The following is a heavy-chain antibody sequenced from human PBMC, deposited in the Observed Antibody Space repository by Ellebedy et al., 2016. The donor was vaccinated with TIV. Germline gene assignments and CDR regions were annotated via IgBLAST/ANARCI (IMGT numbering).Heavy chain of an antibody. CDR3: AKGSSSGFTYDRVGFEY. V-gene: IGHV3-23*01. D-gene: IGHD3-22*01. CDR2: ISSDGSNT. CDR1: GFTFSSFA. Sequence: LTCAASGFTFSSFAMHWVRQAPGKGLEWLSVISSDGSNTYHADSVKGRFTITRDNSKNTLYLQMNRLRTEDTAVYFCAKGSSSGFTYDRVGFEYWGQGALVTVSS. J-gene: IGHJ4*02.